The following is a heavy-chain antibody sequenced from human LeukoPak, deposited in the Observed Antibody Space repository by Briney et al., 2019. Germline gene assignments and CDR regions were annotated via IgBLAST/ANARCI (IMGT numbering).Heavy chain of an antibody. V-gene: IGHV3-7*01. J-gene: IGHJ4*02. Sequence: PGGSLRLSCAASGFTFSNYGMSWVRQAPGKGLEWVASIKQDGSEKFYVDSVKGRFTISRDNAKNSLYLQMNSLRAEDTAVYYCARRAVRGGYGSSWFDYWGQGTLVTVSS. CDR2: IKQDGSEK. CDR1: GFTFSNYG. D-gene: IGHD3-10*01. CDR3: ARRAVRGGYGSSWFDY.